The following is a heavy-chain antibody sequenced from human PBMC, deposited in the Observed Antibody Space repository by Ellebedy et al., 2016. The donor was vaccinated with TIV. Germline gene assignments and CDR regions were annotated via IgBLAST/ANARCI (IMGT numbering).Heavy chain of an antibody. Sequence: PGGSLRLSCAASGFTFSSYWMHWVRQAPGKGLVWVSRINSDGSSTSYADPVKGRFTISRDNAKNTLYLQMNSLRAEDTAVYYCARDHPLGIENFDYWGQGTLVTVSS. D-gene: IGHD7-27*01. CDR2: INSDGSST. J-gene: IGHJ4*02. CDR3: ARDHPLGIENFDY. CDR1: GFTFSSYW. V-gene: IGHV3-74*01.